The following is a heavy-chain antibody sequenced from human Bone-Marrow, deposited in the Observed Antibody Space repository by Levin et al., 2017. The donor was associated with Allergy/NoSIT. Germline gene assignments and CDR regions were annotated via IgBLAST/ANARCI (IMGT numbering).Heavy chain of an antibody. CDR1: GYTFTNYG. CDR3: ARDHGYSGYLFD. V-gene: IGHV1-18*01. D-gene: IGHD5-12*01. Sequence: AASVKVSCKASGYTFTNYGISWVRQAPGQGLEWMGWISAYNGNTNHAQKLQGRVTMTTDTFTSTAYMDLRSLRSDDTAVYYCARDHGYSGYLFDWGQGTLVTVSS. J-gene: IGHJ4*02. CDR2: ISAYNGNT.